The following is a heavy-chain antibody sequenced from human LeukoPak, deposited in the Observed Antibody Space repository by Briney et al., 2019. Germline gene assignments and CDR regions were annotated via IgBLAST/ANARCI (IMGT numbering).Heavy chain of an antibody. CDR1: GYSFTNYW. J-gene: IGHJ4*02. D-gene: IGHD5-18*01. CDR3: TIAGGGYSGYFDY. Sequence: GESLKISCRTSGYSFTNYWIGWVRQMPRKGLEWMGIIYPDNSDTRYSPSFQGQVSISADKSISTAYLQWSSLRASDTAMYYCTIAGGGYSGYFDYWGQGTLVTVSS. V-gene: IGHV5-51*01. CDR2: IYPDNSDT.